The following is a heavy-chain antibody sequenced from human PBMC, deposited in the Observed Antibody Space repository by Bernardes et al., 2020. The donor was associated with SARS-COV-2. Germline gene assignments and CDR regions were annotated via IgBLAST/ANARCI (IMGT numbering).Heavy chain of an antibody. J-gene: IGHJ5*02. CDR2: VYYSGGT. Sequence: SETLSLICTVSGDTLSSHYWSWIRQSPGKGLEWIAYVYYSGGTNYNPSLSRRATISVDRSNNQFSLKLSSVTAADTAVYFCARDVTTASGVTWFDPWGQGILVTVSA. D-gene: IGHD3-3*01. CDR3: ARDVTTASGVTWFDP. CDR1: GDTLSSHY. V-gene: IGHV4-59*11.